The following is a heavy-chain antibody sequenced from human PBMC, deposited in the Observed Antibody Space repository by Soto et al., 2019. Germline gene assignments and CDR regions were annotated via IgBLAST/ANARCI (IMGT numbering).Heavy chain of an antibody. V-gene: IGHV3-23*01. CDR3: AKDRVAGTWYNWFDP. CDR1: GFTFSSYA. CDR2: ISGSGGST. D-gene: IGHD6-19*01. J-gene: IGHJ5*02. Sequence: GGSLRLSCAASGFTFSSYAMSWVRQAPGKGLEWVSAISGSGGSTYYADSVKGRFTISRDNSKNTLYLQMNSLRAEDTAVYYCAKDRVAGTWYNWFDPWGQGTLVTVSS.